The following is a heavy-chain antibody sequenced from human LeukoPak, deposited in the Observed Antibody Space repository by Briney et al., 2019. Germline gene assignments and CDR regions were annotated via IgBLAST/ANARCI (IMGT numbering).Heavy chain of an antibody. Sequence: PGGSLRLSCAASGFSFTSYAMSWVRQAPGKGLDWVSGISGSGTTIYYADSAKGRFTISRDNSKNSLYLQMNSLRAEDTAVYYCARGRYYYDSSFAFDIWGQGTMVTVSS. CDR2: ISGSGTTI. CDR1: GFSFTSYA. CDR3: ARGRYYYDSSFAFDI. J-gene: IGHJ3*02. V-gene: IGHV3-23*01. D-gene: IGHD3-22*01.